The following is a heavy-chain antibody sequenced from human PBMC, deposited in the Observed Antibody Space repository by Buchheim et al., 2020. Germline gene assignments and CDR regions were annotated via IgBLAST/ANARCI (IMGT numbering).Heavy chain of an antibody. CDR3: AKDRSLAMRVVVIGAPLDY. CDR2: ISGSGGNT. D-gene: IGHD3-22*01. J-gene: IGHJ4*02. CDR1: GFTFSSSA. Sequence: EVQLLESGGGLVQPGGSLRLSCAASGFTFSSSAMSWVRQAPGKGLEWVSAISGSGGNTYYADSVKGRFTISRDNSKNTLYLQMNLLRAEDTAVYYGAKDRSLAMRVVVIGAPLDYWGQGTL. V-gene: IGHV3-23*01.